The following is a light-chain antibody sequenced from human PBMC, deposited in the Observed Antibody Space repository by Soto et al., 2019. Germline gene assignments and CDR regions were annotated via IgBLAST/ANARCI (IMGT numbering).Light chain of an antibody. Sequence: DIQMTQSPSSLSASVGDRVTITCRASQGINSYLAWYQQRPGTVPKLLISAASTLQPGVPSRFSGSGSVTDFTLTISSLQPEDVATYYCQKYDSAPRTFGQGTKVEL. V-gene: IGKV1-27*01. CDR1: QGINSY. J-gene: IGKJ1*01. CDR3: QKYDSAPRT. CDR2: AAS.